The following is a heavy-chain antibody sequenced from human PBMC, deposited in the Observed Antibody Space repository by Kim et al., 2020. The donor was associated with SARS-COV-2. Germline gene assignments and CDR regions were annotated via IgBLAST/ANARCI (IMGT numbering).Heavy chain of an antibody. Sequence: GGSLRLSCAASGFTFGDYYMSWIRQAPGKGLEWLSYISGRSSAIYYADSVKGRFTISRDNAKNSLFLQMSGLRAEDTAVYYCARDHYGANYGMDVWGQGTTVTVSS. CDR1: GFTFGDYY. CDR2: ISGRSSAI. CDR3: ARDHYGANYGMDV. V-gene: IGHV3-11*01. D-gene: IGHD4-17*01. J-gene: IGHJ6*02.